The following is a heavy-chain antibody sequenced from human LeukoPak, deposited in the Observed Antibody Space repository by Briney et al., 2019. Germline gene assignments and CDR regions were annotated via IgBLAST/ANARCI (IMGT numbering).Heavy chain of an antibody. J-gene: IGHJ3*02. CDR2: IYYSGST. CDR3: ARVELESRRSFDI. CDR1: GGSISSGGYY. Sequence: SETLSLTCTVSGGSISSGGYYWSWTRQHPGKGLEWIGYIYYSGSTYYNPSLKSRVTISVDTSKNQFSLKLSSVTAADTAVYYCARVELESRRSFDIWGQGTMVTVSS. V-gene: IGHV4-31*03. D-gene: IGHD1-1*01.